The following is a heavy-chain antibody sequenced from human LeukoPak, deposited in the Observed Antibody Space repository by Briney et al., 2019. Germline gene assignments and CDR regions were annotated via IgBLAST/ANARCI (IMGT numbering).Heavy chain of an antibody. CDR2: ISSSGNTI. V-gene: IGHV3-48*03. J-gene: IGHJ4*02. Sequence: GGSLRLSCAASGFTFSSYEMNWVRQAPGKGLGWVSFISSSGNTIYYADSVKGRFIISRDNAKNSLYLQMDSLRAEDTAVYYCARDVGQFDFWGQGTLVTVSS. CDR3: ARDVGQFDF. D-gene: IGHD2-15*01. CDR1: GFTFSSYE.